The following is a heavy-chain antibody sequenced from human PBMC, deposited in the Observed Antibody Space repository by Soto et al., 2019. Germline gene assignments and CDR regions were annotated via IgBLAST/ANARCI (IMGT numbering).Heavy chain of an antibody. V-gene: IGHV3-23*01. Sequence: GGSLRLSCAASGFTFSSFGMTWVRQAPGKGLEWVSGISSSGGATYDADSVEGRFTISRDNSKNTLYLQMSSLRAEDTAVYYCAKGSTFQLNSPFDYWGQGTLVTVSS. CDR1: GFTFSSFG. J-gene: IGHJ4*02. CDR3: AKGSTFQLNSPFDY. CDR2: ISSSGGAT.